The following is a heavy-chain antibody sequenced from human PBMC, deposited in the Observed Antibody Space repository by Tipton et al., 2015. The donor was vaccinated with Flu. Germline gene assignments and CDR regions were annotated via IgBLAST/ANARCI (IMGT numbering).Heavy chain of an antibody. CDR2: INHSGST. J-gene: IGHJ6*02. V-gene: IGHV4-34*01. Sequence: TLSLTCAVYGGSFSGYYWSWIRQPPGKGLEWIGEINHSGSTNYNPSLKSRVTISVDTSKNQFSLKLSSVTAADTAVYYCARGSRYYDFWSGYYTTPSLMDVWGRGTTVTVSS. CDR3: ARGSRYYDFWSGYYTTPSLMDV. D-gene: IGHD3-3*01. CDR1: GGSFSGYY.